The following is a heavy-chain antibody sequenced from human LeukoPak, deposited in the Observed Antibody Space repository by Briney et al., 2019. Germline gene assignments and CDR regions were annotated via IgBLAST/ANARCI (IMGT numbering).Heavy chain of an antibody. CDR2: ISYDGSNK. J-gene: IGHJ4*02. CDR3: AKDLRGYSYGYK. D-gene: IGHD5-18*01. CDR1: GFTFSSYG. V-gene: IGHV3-30*18. Sequence: GGPLRLSCAASGFTFSSYGMHWVRQAPGKGLEWVAVISYDGSNKYYADSVKRRFTISRDNSKNTLYLQMNSLRAEDTAVYYCAKDLRGYSYGYKWGQGTLVTVSS.